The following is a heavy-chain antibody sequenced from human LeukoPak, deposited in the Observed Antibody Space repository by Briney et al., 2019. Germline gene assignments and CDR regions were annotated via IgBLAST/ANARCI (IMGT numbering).Heavy chain of an antibody. CDR2: ISAYNGNT. Sequence: LRASVKVSCKASGYTFTSYGISWVRQAPGQGLEWMGWISAYNGNTNYAQKLQGRVTMTTDTSTSTAYMELRSLRSDDTAVYYCARDRSNYFFNHWFDPWGQGTLVTVSS. J-gene: IGHJ5*02. D-gene: IGHD4-11*01. CDR3: ARDRSNYFFNHWFDP. V-gene: IGHV1-18*01. CDR1: GYTFTSYG.